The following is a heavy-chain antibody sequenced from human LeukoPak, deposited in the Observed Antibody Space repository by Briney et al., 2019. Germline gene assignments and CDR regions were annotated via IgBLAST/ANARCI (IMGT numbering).Heavy chain of an antibody. V-gene: IGHV3-33*06. CDR3: AKDREYDDSCDYNG. CDR1: GLRFRNYG. Sequence: GGSLRLSCVVSGLRFRNYGMHWVRQAPGKGLEWVAVIYYDGSNQYYADSVKGRFTVSRDNAKNTLYLQMDSLRAEDTAVYYCAKDREYDDSCDYNGWGQGTLVTVSS. J-gene: IGHJ4*02. CDR2: IYYDGSNQ. D-gene: IGHD3-22*01.